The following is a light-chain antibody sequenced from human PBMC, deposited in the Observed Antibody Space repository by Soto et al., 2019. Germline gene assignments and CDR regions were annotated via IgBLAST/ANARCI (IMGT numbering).Light chain of an antibody. V-gene: IGKV3D-15*01. CDR3: QQYNNWPPIT. J-gene: IGKJ5*01. CDR1: QSVSSNY. CDR2: GPS. Sequence: DIVLMQSPGTLSLSPGGRCTLSCMAIQSVSSNYLAWYQQKPGQAPRLLIYGPSTRATGVPDRFSGSGSGTDFTLTISSLQYEDFAAYYCQQYNNWPPITFGQGTRLEIK.